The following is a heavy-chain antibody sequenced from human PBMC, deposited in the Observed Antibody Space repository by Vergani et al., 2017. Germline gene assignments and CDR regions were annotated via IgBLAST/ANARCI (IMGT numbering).Heavy chain of an antibody. V-gene: IGHV3-30*02. D-gene: IGHD2-21*02. CDR3: AKVCCGGDCYYGVNWYFDL. CDR2: IRYDGSNK. CDR1: GFTFSSYG. J-gene: IGHJ2*01. Sequence: QVQLVESGGGVVQPGGSLRLSCAASGFTFSSYGMHWVRQAPGKGLEWVAFIRYDGSNKYYADSVKGRFTISRDNSKNTLYLQMNSLRAEDTAVYYCAKVCCGGDCYYGVNWYFDLWGRGTLVTVSS.